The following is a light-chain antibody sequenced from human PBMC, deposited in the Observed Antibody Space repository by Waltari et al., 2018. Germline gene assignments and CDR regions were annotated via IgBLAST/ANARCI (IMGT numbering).Light chain of an antibody. CDR1: QSISSY. Sequence: IVLTQSPATLSLSPGERATLSCRASQSISSYVAWYQQRPGQSPRLLIYDASNRATGIPARFSGSGSGTDFTLTISSLEPEDFAVYYCQHRGHWPPVATFGPGTIVD. V-gene: IGKV3-11*01. CDR2: DAS. CDR3: QHRGHWPPVAT. J-gene: IGKJ3*01.